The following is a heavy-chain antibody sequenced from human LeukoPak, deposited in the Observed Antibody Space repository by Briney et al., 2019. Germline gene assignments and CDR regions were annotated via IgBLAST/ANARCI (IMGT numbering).Heavy chain of an antibody. D-gene: IGHD1-26*01. V-gene: IGHV1-18*01. J-gene: IGHJ4*02. CDR3: ARDPGIVGAPGFDY. Sequence: ASVKVSCKASGYTFTSYAMHWVRQAPGQRLEWMGWISAYNGNTNYAQKLQGRVTMTTDTSTSTAYMELRSLRSDDTAVYYCARDPGIVGAPGFDYWGQGTLVTVSS. CDR1: GYTFTSYA. CDR2: ISAYNGNT.